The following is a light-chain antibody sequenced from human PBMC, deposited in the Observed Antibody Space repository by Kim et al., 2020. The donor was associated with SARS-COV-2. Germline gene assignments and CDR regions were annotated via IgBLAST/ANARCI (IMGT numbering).Light chain of an antibody. Sequence: SVAPGETTGITCGGKNIGSKSVHWYQQKPGQAPVLVIYYDSDRPSGIPERFSGSNSGNTATLTISRVEAGDQADYYGQVWDSSSVVFGGGTQLTVL. CDR3: QVWDSSSVV. CDR2: YDS. CDR1: NIGSKS. J-gene: IGLJ2*01. V-gene: IGLV3-21*04.